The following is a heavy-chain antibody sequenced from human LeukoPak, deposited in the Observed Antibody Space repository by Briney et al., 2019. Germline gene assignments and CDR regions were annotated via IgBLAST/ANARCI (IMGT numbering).Heavy chain of an antibody. D-gene: IGHD6-19*01. J-gene: IGHJ4*02. V-gene: IGHV4-39*01. CDR3: ARLEVAATFDY. CDR2: IYYSGST. Sequence: TFSSYAMSWVRQPPGKGLEWIGSIYYSGSTYYTPSLKSRVTISVDTSKNQFSLKLSSVTAADTAVYYCARLEVAATFDYWGQGTLVTVSS. CDR1: TFSSYA.